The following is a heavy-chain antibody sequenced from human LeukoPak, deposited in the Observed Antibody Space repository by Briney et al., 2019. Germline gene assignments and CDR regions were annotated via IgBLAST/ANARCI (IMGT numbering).Heavy chain of an antibody. V-gene: IGHV4-34*01. CDR2: INHSGST. CDR3: ARGRKQQHYYDSSGYWGLVWFDP. J-gene: IGHJ5*02. D-gene: IGHD3-22*01. CDR1: GFTFSSYA. Sequence: GSLRLSCAASGFTFSSYAMSWVRQPPGKGLEWIGEINHSGSTNYNPSLKSRVTISVDTSKNQFSLKLSSVTAADTAVYYCARGRKQQHYYDSSGYWGLVWFDPWGQGTLVTVSS.